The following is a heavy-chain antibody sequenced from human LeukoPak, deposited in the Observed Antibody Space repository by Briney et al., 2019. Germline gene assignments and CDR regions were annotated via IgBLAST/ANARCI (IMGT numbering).Heavy chain of an antibody. V-gene: IGHV3-23*01. CDR1: GFTFSSYA. CDR3: AAHGIVGAMFMAFDI. Sequence: TGGSLRLSCAASGFTFSSYAMSWVRQAPGKGLEWVSAISGSGGSTYYADSVKGRFTISRDNSKNTLYLQMNSLRAEDTAVYYCAAHGIVGAMFMAFDIWGQGTMVTVSS. CDR2: ISGSGGST. J-gene: IGHJ3*02. D-gene: IGHD1-26*01.